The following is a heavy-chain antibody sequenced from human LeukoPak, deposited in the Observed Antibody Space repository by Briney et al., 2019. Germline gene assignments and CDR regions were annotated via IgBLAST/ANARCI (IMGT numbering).Heavy chain of an antibody. Sequence: GRSLRLSCAASGFTFSSYAMHWVHQAPGKGLEWVAVISYDGSNKYYADSVKGRFTISRDNSKNTLYLQMNSLRAEDTAVYYCARTGYSSSWYYFDYWGQGTLVTVSS. CDR3: ARTGYSSSWYYFDY. V-gene: IGHV3-30-3*01. CDR2: ISYDGSNK. CDR1: GFTFSSYA. D-gene: IGHD6-13*01. J-gene: IGHJ4*02.